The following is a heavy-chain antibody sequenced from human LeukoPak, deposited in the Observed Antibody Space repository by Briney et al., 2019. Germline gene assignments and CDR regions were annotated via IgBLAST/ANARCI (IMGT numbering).Heavy chain of an antibody. CDR3: ARDHRYYDILTGSPRGGGAFDI. CDR1: GCSISSSSYY. V-gene: IGHV4-39*07. J-gene: IGHJ3*02. Sequence: SETLSLTCTVSGCSISSSSYYWGWIRQPPGKGLEGIGSIYYSGSTYYNPSLKSRVTISVDTSKNQFSLKLSSVTAADTAVYYCARDHRYYDILTGSPRGGGAFDIWGQGTMVTVSS. D-gene: IGHD3-9*01. CDR2: IYYSGST.